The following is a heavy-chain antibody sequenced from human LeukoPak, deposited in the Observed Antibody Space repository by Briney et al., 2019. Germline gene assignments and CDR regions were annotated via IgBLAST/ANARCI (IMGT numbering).Heavy chain of an antibody. V-gene: IGHV1-2*02. CDR1: GDTFSGHY. Sequence: ASVKVSCKASGDTFSGHYMHWVRQAPGQGLEWMGWIKPSSGATNYAQKFRGRVTMTRDTSNRTSYMELSRLRSDDTALYYCASCYYDSSGYYYFDYWGQGTLVTVSS. J-gene: IGHJ4*02. CDR3: ASCYYDSSGYYYFDY. CDR2: IKPSSGAT. D-gene: IGHD3-22*01.